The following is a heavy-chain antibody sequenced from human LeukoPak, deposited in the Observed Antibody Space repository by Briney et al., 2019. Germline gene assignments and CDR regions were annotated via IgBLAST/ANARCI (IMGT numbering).Heavy chain of an antibody. CDR2: ISSSSSYI. CDR1: GFTFSSYS. Sequence: GGSLRLSCAASGFTFSSYSMNWVRQAPGEGLEWVSSISSSSSYIYYADSVKGRFTISRDNAKSSLYLQMNSLRAEDTAVYYCARVTPSAAAGTDYWGQGTLVTVSS. D-gene: IGHD6-13*01. J-gene: IGHJ4*02. V-gene: IGHV3-21*01. CDR3: ARVTPSAAAGTDY.